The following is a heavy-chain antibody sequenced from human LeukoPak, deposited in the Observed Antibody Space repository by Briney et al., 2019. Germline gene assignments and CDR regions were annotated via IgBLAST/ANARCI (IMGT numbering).Heavy chain of an antibody. CDR1: GGTFSSYA. CDR2: IIPIFGTA. CDR3: ARAAIVVVPAAGTGYRRVGAFDI. Sequence: ASVKVSCKASGGTFSSYAISWVRQAPGQGLEWMGGIIPIFGTANYAQKFQGRVTMTRDTSISTAYMELSRLRSDDTAVYYCARAAIVVVPAAGTGYRRVGAFDIWGQGTMVTVSS. V-gene: IGHV1-69*05. J-gene: IGHJ3*02. D-gene: IGHD2-2*01.